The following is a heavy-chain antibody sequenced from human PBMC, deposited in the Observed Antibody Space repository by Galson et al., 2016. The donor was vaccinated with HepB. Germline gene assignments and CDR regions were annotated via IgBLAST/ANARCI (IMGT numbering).Heavy chain of an antibody. V-gene: IGHV3-23*01. J-gene: IGHJ3*01. D-gene: IGHD4-17*01. CDR3: ARDPNGDYFGAFDF. CDR2: VTGSGSWT. CDR1: GFSFSRYG. Sequence: SLRLSCAASGFSFSRYGMHWARQAPGRGLEWVSSVTGSGSWTYYADSVKGRLTISRDNSKNTLYLQMNSLRAEDTAVYYCARDPNGDYFGAFDFWGQGTMVTVSS.